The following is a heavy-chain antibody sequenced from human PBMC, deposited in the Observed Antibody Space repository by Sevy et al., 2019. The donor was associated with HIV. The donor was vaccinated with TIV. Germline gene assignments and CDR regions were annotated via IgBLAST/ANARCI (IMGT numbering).Heavy chain of an antibody. Sequence: GESLKISCAASGFTFSVYSMNWVRQAPGKGLEWVSSISSSFYINYADSLKGRFTISRDNAKNSLYLQMNSLRADDTAVYYCVQEIGAKNHVWGQGTTVTVSS. CDR3: VQEIGAKNHV. CDR1: GFTFSVYS. D-gene: IGHD3-22*01. J-gene: IGHJ6*02. V-gene: IGHV3-21*01. CDR2: ISSSFYI.